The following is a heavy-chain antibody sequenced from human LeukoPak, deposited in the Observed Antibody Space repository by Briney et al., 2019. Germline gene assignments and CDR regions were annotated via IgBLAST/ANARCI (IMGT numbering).Heavy chain of an antibody. CDR3: AKVYGSGIRGFDY. CDR1: GFTFSSYA. CDR2: ISYDGSNK. J-gene: IGHJ4*02. D-gene: IGHD3-10*01. Sequence: QPGRSLRLSCAASGFTFSSYAMHWVRQAPGKGLEWVAVISYDGSNKYYADSVKGRFTISRDNSKNTLYLQMNSLRAEDTAVYYCAKVYGSGIRGFDYWGQGTLVTVSS. V-gene: IGHV3-30-3*01.